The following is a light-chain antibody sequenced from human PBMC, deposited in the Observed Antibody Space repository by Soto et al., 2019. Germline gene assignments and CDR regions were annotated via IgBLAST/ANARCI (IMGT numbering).Light chain of an antibody. CDR3: QQSYFTPLT. CDR2: SAS. CDR1: QSIRSY. Sequence: DIQMTQSPSSLSASVGDRVIITCRASQSIRSYLNWYQQKPGKAPNLLIYSASTLQSGVPSRFSGSGSGTDSTLTISSLQPEDFATYYCQQSYFTPLTFGPGTKVDIK. V-gene: IGKV1-39*01. J-gene: IGKJ3*01.